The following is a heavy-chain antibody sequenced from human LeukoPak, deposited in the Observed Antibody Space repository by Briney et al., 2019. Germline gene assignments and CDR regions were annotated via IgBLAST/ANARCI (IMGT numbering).Heavy chain of an antibody. Sequence: SETLSLTCTVSGGSISSSNNYWGWVRQPPGKGLECIGSIYYGGTTYYNPSLKSRVTISADTSKNQFSLKLSSVIAADTAVYYCARHEEEDGYNAKTFDYWGQGTLVTVSS. CDR3: ARHEEEDGYNAKTFDY. D-gene: IGHD5-24*01. J-gene: IGHJ4*02. CDR2: IYYGGTT. CDR1: GGSISSSNNY. V-gene: IGHV4-39*01.